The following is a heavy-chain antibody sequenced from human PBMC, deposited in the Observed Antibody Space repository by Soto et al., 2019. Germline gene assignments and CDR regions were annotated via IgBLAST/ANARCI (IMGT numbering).Heavy chain of an antibody. CDR1: GFTFSSSG. J-gene: IGHJ4*02. CDR2: ISYDGSNK. CDR3: AKDRMGAGVRGYFDY. D-gene: IGHD3-10*01. Sequence: ESGGGVVQPGKSLRLSCAGSGFTFSSSGMDWVRQAPGKGLEWVAVISYDGSNKYYADSVKGRFTISRDNSKNTLYLQMSSLRADDTAVYYCAKDRMGAGVRGYFDYWGQGTLVTVSS. V-gene: IGHV3-30*18.